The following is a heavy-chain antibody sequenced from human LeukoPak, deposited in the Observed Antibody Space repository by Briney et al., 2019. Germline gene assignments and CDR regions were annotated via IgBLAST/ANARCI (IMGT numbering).Heavy chain of an antibody. CDR2: INTNSGGT. V-gene: IGHV1-2*02. CDR1: GYTFTGYY. CDR3: AREGDYVWGSYPSGFDP. J-gene: IGHJ5*02. D-gene: IGHD3-16*01. Sequence: ASVKVSCKASGYTFTGYYMHWVRQAPGQGLEWMGWINTNSGGTNYAQKFQGRVTMTRDTSISTAYMELSRLRSDDTAVYYCAREGDYVWGSYPSGFDPWGQGTLVTVSS.